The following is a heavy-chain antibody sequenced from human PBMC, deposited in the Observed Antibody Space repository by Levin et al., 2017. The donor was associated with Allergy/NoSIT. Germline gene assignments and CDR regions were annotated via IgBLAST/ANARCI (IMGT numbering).Heavy chain of an antibody. CDR2: IYHSGST. D-gene: IGHD6-13*01. V-gene: IGHV4-38-2*02. J-gene: IGHJ4*02. Sequence: TSETLSLTCAVSGYSISSGYYWGWIRQPPGKGLEWIGSIYHSGSTYYNPSLKSRVTISVDTSKNQFSLKLSSVTAADTAVYYCARDLAAAVDYWGQGTLVTVSS. CDR3: ARDLAAAVDY. CDR1: GYSISSGYY.